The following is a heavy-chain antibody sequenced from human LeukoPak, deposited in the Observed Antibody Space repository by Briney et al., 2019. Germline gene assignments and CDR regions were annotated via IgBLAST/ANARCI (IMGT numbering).Heavy chain of an antibody. V-gene: IGHV4-30-2*01. Sequence: PSETLSLTCAASGGSISSGGYSWSWIRQPPGKGLEWIGYIYHSGSTYYNPSLKSRVTISVDTSKNQFSLKLTSVTAADTAVYYCAKGSGVAAAGRPPFFDYWGQGTLVTVSS. CDR3: AKGSGVAAAGRPPFFDY. CDR2: IYHSGST. D-gene: IGHD6-25*01. J-gene: IGHJ4*02. CDR1: GGSISSGGYS.